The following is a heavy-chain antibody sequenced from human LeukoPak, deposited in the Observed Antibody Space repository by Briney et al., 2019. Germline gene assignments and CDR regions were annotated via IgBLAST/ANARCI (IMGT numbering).Heavy chain of an antibody. D-gene: IGHD3-3*01. J-gene: IGHJ5*02. CDR3: ARTKRGITIFGVVYNWFDP. Sequence: SETLSFTCAVSGGSISSGGYSWSWIRQPPGKGLEWIGYVYHSGSTYYNPSLKSRVTISVDRSKNQFSLRLSSVTAADTAVYYCARTKRGITIFGVVYNWFDPWGQGTLVTVSS. CDR1: GGSISSGGYS. V-gene: IGHV4-30-2*01. CDR2: VYHSGST.